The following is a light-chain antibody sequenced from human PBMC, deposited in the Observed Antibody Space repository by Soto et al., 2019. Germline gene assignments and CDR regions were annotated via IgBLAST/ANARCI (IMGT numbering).Light chain of an antibody. CDR3: QQYGSSLWT. Sequence: EIVLTQSPGTLSLSPGERSTLSCRASQSVSSNYLAWYQQRPGQAPRLLIYGASSRATGIPDRLSGSGSGTDFTLTISRLEPEDFAAYYCQQYGSSLWTFGQGTKVDIK. CDR2: GAS. J-gene: IGKJ1*01. CDR1: QSVSSNY. V-gene: IGKV3-20*01.